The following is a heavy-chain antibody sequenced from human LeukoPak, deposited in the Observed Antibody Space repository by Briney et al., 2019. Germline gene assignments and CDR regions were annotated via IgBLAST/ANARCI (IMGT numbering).Heavy chain of an antibody. J-gene: IGHJ4*02. CDR3: ARSPPPFGSSGYYYDY. D-gene: IGHD3-22*01. CDR2: IYYSGGH. Sequence: SETLSLTCTVFGGSVNDNYWNWIRQPPGKGLEWIGYIYYSGGHNYKPSLESRVTISLDTSKIQFSLRLSSVTATDTAVYYCARSPPPFGSSGYYYDYWGQGTLVTVSS. V-gene: IGHV4-59*08. CDR1: GGSVNDNY.